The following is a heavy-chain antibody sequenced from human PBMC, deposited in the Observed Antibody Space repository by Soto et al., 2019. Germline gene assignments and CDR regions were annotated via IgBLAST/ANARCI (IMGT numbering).Heavy chain of an antibody. CDR3: AKDGAIAAADYFFDY. Sequence: GGSLRLSCATSGLIFSNYYMMWVRQAPGKGLEWVANIKPDGSESHYVDSVKGRFTISRDNSKNTVYLQMNSLRGEDTAVYYCAKDGAIAAADYFFDYWGQGSLVTVSS. CDR2: IKPDGSES. V-gene: IGHV3-7*01. J-gene: IGHJ4*02. D-gene: IGHD6-13*01. CDR1: GLIFSNYY.